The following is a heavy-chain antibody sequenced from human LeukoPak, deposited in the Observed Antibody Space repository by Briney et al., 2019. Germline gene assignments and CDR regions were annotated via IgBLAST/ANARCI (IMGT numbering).Heavy chain of an antibody. J-gene: IGHJ4*02. CDR3: TRENRPFCPFAF. D-gene: IGHD2/OR15-2a*01. Sequence: SETLSLTCGVSGGSIDSTNYWSWVRQAPGRGLEWIGEIAHDGTRNYNSSLRSRVAMSFDRANNYFSLSLTAVTAADTAFYYCTRENRPFCPFAFWGQGVLVTVSS. CDR2: IAHDGTR. V-gene: IGHV4-4*02. CDR1: GGSIDSTNY.